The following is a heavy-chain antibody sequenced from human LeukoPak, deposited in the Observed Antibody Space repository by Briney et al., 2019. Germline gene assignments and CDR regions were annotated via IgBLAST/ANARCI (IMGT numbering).Heavy chain of an antibody. CDR2: ISGSGGST. CDR3: AAQIAVAVPFDY. J-gene: IGHJ4*02. V-gene: IGHV3-23*01. D-gene: IGHD6-19*01. CDR1: GLTFSSTW. Sequence: GGSLRLSCADSGLTFSSTWMSWVRQAPVKGLEWVSAISGSGGSTYYVDSVKGRFTISRDNSKNTLYLQMNSLRAEDTAVYYCAAQIAVAVPFDYWGQGTLVTVSS.